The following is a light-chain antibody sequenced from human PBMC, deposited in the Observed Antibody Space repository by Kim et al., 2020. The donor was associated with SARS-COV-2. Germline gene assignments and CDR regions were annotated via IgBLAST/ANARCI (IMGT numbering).Light chain of an antibody. CDR2: RNN. V-gene: IGLV1-44*01. CDR3: AAWDASLNGVV. Sequence: GRRVTISVSGSSTNIGSNAVNWYRQLPGTAPKLLIYRNNQRPSGVPDRFSGSKSGTSASLAISGLQSEDEADYYCAAWDASLNGVVFGGGTQLTVL. J-gene: IGLJ2*01. CDR1: STNIGSNA.